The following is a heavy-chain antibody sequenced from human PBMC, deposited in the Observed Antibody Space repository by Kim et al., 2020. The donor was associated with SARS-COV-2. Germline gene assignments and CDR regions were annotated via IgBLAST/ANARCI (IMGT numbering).Heavy chain of an antibody. Sequence: GGSLRLSCAASGFIFNNAWMTWVRQAPGKGLEWVGRIKSKSDGTTTQYAAPVKGRFTISRDDSKSTLYLQMNSLKTEDTAVYYCATGPKRYAMDVWGQGTTVTVSS. CDR3: ATGPKRYAMDV. CDR1: GFIFNNAW. V-gene: IGHV3-15*01. J-gene: IGHJ6*02. CDR2: IKSKSDGTTT.